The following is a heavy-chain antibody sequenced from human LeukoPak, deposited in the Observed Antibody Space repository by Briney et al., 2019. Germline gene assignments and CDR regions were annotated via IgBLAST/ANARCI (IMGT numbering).Heavy chain of an antibody. Sequence: GGSLRLSCAAAGFTFSSYSMNWVRQAPGKGLEWVSYISSSSSTIYYADSVKGRFTISRDNAKTSLYLQMNSLRAEDTAVYYCARDRTHSSSSSTWLDYWGQGTLVTVSS. D-gene: IGHD6-13*01. CDR2: ISSSSSTI. V-gene: IGHV3-48*01. J-gene: IGHJ4*02. CDR3: ARDRTHSSSSSTWLDY. CDR1: GFTFSSYS.